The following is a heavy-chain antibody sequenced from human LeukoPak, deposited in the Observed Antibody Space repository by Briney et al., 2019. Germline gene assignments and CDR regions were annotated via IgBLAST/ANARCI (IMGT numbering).Heavy chain of an antibody. J-gene: IGHJ3*02. CDR2: IYYSGST. Sequence: PSQTMSLTCTLSGRSISSGGYYWSWPRQHPGKGLDWIGYIYYSGSTYYNPSLKSRVTISVHTSKNQFSLKLSSVTAADTAVYYCARGVVGGTYDAFDIWGQGTTVTVSS. V-gene: IGHV4-31*03. CDR3: ARGVVGGTYDAFDI. CDR1: GRSISSGGYY. D-gene: IGHD1-26*01.